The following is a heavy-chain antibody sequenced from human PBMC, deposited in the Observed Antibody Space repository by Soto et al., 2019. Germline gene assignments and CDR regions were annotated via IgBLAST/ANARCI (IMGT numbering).Heavy chain of an antibody. J-gene: IGHJ6*02. Sequence: GESLKISCKGSGYSFTSYWIGWVRQMPGKGLEWMGIIYPGDSDTRYSPSFQGQVTISADKSISTAYLQWSSLKASDTAMYYCARVYYYDSSGYSDYYYYGMDVWGQGTTVTV. CDR2: IYPGDSDT. CDR1: GYSFTSYW. CDR3: ARVYYYDSSGYSDYYYYGMDV. V-gene: IGHV5-51*01. D-gene: IGHD3-22*01.